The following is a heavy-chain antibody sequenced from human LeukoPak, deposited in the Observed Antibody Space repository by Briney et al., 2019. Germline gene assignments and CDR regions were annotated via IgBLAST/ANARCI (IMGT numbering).Heavy chain of an antibody. CDR3: ARATRGYDYRYFDY. Sequence: GGSLRLSCAASGFTFSSYSMNWVRQAPGKGLEWVSSISSSSSYIYYADSGKGRFTISRDNAKNSLYLQMNSLRAEDTAVYYCARATRGYDYRYFDYWGQGTLVTVSS. D-gene: IGHD5-12*01. V-gene: IGHV3-21*01. J-gene: IGHJ4*02. CDR2: ISSSSSYI. CDR1: GFTFSSYS.